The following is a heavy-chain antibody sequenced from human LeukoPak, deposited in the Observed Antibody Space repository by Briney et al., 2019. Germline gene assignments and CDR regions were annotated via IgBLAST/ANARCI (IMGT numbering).Heavy chain of an antibody. Sequence: ASVKVSCKVSGYTLTELSMHWVRQAPGKGLEWMGGFDPEDGETIYAQKFQGRVTITADKSTSTAYMELSSLRSEDTAVYYCARVLITFGGVPHAFDIWGQGTMVTVSS. CDR3: ARVLITFGGVPHAFDI. CDR1: GYTLTELS. D-gene: IGHD3-16*01. CDR2: FDPEDGET. V-gene: IGHV1-24*01. J-gene: IGHJ3*02.